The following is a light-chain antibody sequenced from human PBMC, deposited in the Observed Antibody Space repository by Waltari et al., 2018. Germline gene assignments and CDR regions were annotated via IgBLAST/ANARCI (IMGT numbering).Light chain of an antibody. V-gene: IGKV3-20*01. CDR3: QKYVNLPAT. J-gene: IGKJ1*01. Sequence: EIVLTQSPGTLSLSPGERATISCRASQSVGKYLVWYQQTPGQAPRLLIYDASIRATGIPDRFSGSGSGTDFSLTISRLEPEDSAVYYCQKYVNLPATFGQGSKVEI. CDR2: DAS. CDR1: QSVGKY.